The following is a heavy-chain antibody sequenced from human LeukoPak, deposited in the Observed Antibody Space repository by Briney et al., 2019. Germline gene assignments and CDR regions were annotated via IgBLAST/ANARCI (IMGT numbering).Heavy chain of an antibody. D-gene: IGHD3-9*01. V-gene: IGHV4-39*01. Sequence: SETLSLTCSVSGGSISSSSYYWGWIRQPPGKGLEWIGSIYYSGSTYYNPSLKSRVTVSVDTSKNQFSLKLSSVTAADTAAYYCARLQTGLSGYFDWLLYDFDYWGQGTLITVSS. CDR3: ARLQTGLSGYFDWLLYDFDY. CDR2: IYYSGST. J-gene: IGHJ4*02. CDR1: GGSISSSSYY.